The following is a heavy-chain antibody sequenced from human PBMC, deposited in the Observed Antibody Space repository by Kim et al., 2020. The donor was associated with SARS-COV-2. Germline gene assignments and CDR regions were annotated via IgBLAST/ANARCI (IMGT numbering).Heavy chain of an antibody. CDR1: GFTFSSYA. Sequence: GGSLRLSCAASGFTFSSYAMHWVRQAPGKGLEWVAVISYDGSNKYYADSVKGRFTISRDNSKNTLYLQMNSLRAEDTAVYYCARDPGEGSTSCYDYWGQGTLVTVSS. CDR2: ISYDGSNK. J-gene: IGHJ4*02. CDR3: ARDPGEGSTSCYDY. V-gene: IGHV3-30-3*01. D-gene: IGHD2-2*01.